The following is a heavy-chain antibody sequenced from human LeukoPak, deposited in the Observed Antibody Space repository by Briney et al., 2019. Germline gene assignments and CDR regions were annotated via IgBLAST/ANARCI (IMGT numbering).Heavy chain of an antibody. CDR3: ARGRPLVPLNYYYYYYYMGV. J-gene: IGHJ6*03. V-gene: IGHV4-39*07. D-gene: IGHD6-13*01. Sequence: PSETLSLTCAVSGGSISSNSYYWGWIRQPPGKGLEWIGSIYYSGSTYYNPSLKSRVTISVDTSKNQFSLKLSSVTAADTAVYYCARGRPLVPLNYYYYYYYMGVWGKGTTVTVSS. CDR2: IYYSGST. CDR1: GGSISSNSYY.